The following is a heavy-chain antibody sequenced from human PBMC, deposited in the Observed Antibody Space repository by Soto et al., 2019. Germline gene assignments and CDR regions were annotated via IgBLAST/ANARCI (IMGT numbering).Heavy chain of an antibody. CDR2: ISSTTNYV. CDR3: ARESEDLTSNFDY. Sequence: PGGSLRLSCGVSGFTVTSNGVSWVRQAPGKGLEWVSSISSTTNYVYYADSMKGRFTVSRDNAKNSVYLEMNSLSAEDTAVYYCARESEDLTSNFDYWGQGTLVTVSS. J-gene: IGHJ4*02. CDR1: GFTVTSNG. V-gene: IGHV3-21*01.